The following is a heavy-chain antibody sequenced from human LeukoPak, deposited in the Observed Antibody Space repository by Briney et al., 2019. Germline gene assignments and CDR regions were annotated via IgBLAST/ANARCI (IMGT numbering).Heavy chain of an antibody. V-gene: IGHV3-74*01. Sequence: PGGSLRLSCAASGFTVSSYWMHWVRQAPGKGLVWVSRIDTDGSFTSYADSVRGRFTISRDNAKNTLYLQMSSLRAEDTAVYYCIRGTVGAPGNDYWGQGTLVTVSS. CDR1: GFTVSSYW. D-gene: IGHD1-26*01. J-gene: IGHJ4*02. CDR2: IDTDGSFT. CDR3: IRGTVGAPGNDY.